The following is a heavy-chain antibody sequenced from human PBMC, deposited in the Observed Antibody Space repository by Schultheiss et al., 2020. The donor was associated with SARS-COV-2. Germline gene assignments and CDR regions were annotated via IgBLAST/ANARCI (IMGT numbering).Heavy chain of an antibody. CDR2: ISYDGSNK. J-gene: IGHJ4*02. CDR3: AKARGYCSSTSCYSPFDY. CDR1: GFTFSSYA. V-gene: IGHV3-30*04. D-gene: IGHD2-2*02. Sequence: GGSLRLSCAASGFTFSSYAMHWVRQAPGKGLEWVAVISYDGSNKYYADSVKGRFTISRDNSKNTLYLQMNSLRAEDTAVYYCAKARGYCSSTSCYSPFDYWGQGTLVTVSS.